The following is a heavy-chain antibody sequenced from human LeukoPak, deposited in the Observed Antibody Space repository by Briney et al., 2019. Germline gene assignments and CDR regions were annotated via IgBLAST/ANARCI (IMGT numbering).Heavy chain of an antibody. V-gene: IGHV3-23*01. J-gene: IGHJ4*02. CDR1: GFTFRSHA. CDR2: IYENGGTT. Sequence: GGSLRLSCVGSGFTFRSHAMSWVRQAPEKGLEFVSGIYENGGTTYYADSVRGRFSISRDNSKNTLYLQMDSLRGEDTAVYYCAKDFRIGYSAHFDYWGQGALVTVSS. CDR3: AKDFRIGYSAHFDY. D-gene: IGHD2-21*01.